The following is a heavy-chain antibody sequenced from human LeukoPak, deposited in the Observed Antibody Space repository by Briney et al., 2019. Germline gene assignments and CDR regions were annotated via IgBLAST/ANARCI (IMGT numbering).Heavy chain of an antibody. J-gene: IGHJ6*02. CDR1: GFTFSSYG. Sequence: PGGSLRLSCAASGFTFSSYGMHWVRQAPGKGLEWVAVISYDGTNKYYADSVKGRFTISRDNSKNTLYLQMNSLRAEDTAVYYCATSYGYGVYYYYGMDVWGQGTTVTAPS. CDR2: ISYDGTNK. D-gene: IGHD5-18*01. V-gene: IGHV3-30*03. CDR3: ATSYGYGVYYYYGMDV.